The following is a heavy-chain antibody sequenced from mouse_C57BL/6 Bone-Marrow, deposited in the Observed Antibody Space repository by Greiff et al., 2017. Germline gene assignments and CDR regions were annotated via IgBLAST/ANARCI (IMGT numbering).Heavy chain of an antibody. CDR1: GYTFTSYW. J-gene: IGHJ2*01. CDR3: ARNWGDC. D-gene: IGHD4-1*01. Sequence: VQLQQPGAELVMPGASVKLSCKASGYTFTSYWMHWVTQRPGQGLVWIGEIDPSDSHTNYNQKFKGKSTLTVDKSSSTAYMQLSSLTSEDSAVYYCARNWGDCWGQGTTHTVST. CDR2: IDPSDSHT. V-gene: IGHV1-69*01.